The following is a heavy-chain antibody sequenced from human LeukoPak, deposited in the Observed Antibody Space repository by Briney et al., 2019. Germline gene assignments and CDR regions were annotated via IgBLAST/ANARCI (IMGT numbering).Heavy chain of an antibody. J-gene: IGHJ4*02. V-gene: IGHV4-34*01. D-gene: IGHD4-17*01. CDR3: AKASQEYGDYSIGY. CDR2: INHSGST. CDR1: GGSFSGYY. Sequence: PSETLSLTCAVYGGSFSGYYWSWIRQPPGKGLEWIGEINHSGSTNYNPSLKSRVTISVDTSKNQFSLKLSSVTAADTAVYYCAKASQEYGDYSIGYWGQGTLVTVSS.